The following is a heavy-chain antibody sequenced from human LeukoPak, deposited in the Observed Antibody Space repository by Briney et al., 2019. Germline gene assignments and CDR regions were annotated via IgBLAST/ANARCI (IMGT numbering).Heavy chain of an antibody. CDR2: IYYSGST. J-gene: IGHJ4*02. CDR3: ARGVSSYSYGSEFDY. Sequence: SETLSLTCTVSGGSIGSDYWSWIRQPPGKGLEWIGYIYYSGSTNYNPSLKSRVTISVDTSKNQFSLKLSSVTAADTAVYYCARGVSSYSYGSEFDYWGQGTLVTVSS. D-gene: IGHD5-18*01. CDR1: GGSIGSDY. V-gene: IGHV4-59*01.